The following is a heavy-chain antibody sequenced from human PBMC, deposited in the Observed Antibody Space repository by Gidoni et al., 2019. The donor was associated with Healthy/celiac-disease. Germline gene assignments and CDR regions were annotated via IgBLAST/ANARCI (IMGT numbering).Heavy chain of an antibody. CDR3: ARRVRRYDSSGYSKYYFDY. J-gene: IGHJ4*02. CDR1: GGSISRSSYD. V-gene: IGHV4-39*01. D-gene: IGHD3-22*01. Sequence: QLQLQESGPGLVKLSETLSLTCTVSGGSISRSSYDWGWIRQPPGKGLEWIGSIYYSGSTYYNPSLKSRVTISVDTSKNQFSLKLSSVTAADTAVYYCARRVRRYDSSGYSKYYFDYWGQGTLVTVSS. CDR2: IYYSGST.